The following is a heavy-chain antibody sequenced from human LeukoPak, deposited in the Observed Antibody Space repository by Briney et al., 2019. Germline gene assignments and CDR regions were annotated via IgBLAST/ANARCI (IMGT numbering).Heavy chain of an antibody. D-gene: IGHD5-24*01. Sequence: GGSLRLSCAASGFTVSRYYMSWVRQAPGKGLEWVSVFYIDGNTYYADSVRGRFTISRDNSKNTIYLQMNSLRAEDTAVYYCARGDGYNFFDSWGQGALVTVSS. J-gene: IGHJ4*02. CDR3: ARGDGYNFFDS. CDR2: FYIDGNT. V-gene: IGHV3-66*01. CDR1: GFTVSRYY.